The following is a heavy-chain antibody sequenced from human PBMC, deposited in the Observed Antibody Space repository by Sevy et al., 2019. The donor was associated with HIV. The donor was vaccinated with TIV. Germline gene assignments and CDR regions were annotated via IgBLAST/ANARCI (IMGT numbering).Heavy chain of an antibody. CDR1: GFTLSSVG. CDR2: IGHDGNKY. J-gene: IGHJ5*02. D-gene: IGHD2-15*01. CDR3: AKDYCIGNDCFLGWFDP. V-gene: IGHV3-30*02. Sequence: GESLKISCAASGFTLSSVGIHWVRLTPGTGLEWLAFIGHDGNKYFYGAAVKGRITTSRDNSKNTVSLQMNSLRVEDTAIYYCAKDYCIGNDCFLGWFDPRGQGTVVTVSS.